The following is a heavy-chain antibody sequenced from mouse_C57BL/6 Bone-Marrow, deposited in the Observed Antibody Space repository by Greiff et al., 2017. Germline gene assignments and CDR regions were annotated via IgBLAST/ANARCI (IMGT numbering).Heavy chain of an antibody. CDR3: ASLLWGY. V-gene: IGHV5-6*01. CDR2: ISSGGSYT. J-gene: IGHJ2*01. D-gene: IGHD1-1*02. Sequence: EVKLVESGGDLVKPGGSLKLSCAASGFTFSSYGMPWVRQTPDKRLEWVATISSGGSYTYYPDSVKGRFTISRDNAKNTLYLQMSSLKSEDTAMYYCASLLWGYWGQGTTLTVSS. CDR1: GFTFSSYG.